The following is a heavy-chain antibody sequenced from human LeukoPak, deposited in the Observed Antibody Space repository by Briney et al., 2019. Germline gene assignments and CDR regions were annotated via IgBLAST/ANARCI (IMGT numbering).Heavy chain of an antibody. CDR2: IIPIFGTA. CDR1: GGTFSSYA. D-gene: IGHD3-22*01. CDR3: ARDRPTYYYDSSGSANAFDI. V-gene: IGHV1-69*05. J-gene: IGHJ3*02. Sequence: SVKVSCKASGGTFSSYAISWVRQAPGQGLEWMGRIIPIFGTANYAQKFQGRVTITKDESTSTAYMELSSLRSEDTAVYYCARDRPTYYYDSSGSANAFDIWGQGTMVTVSS.